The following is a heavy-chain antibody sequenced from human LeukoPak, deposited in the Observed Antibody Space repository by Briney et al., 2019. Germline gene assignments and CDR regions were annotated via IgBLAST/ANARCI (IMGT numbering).Heavy chain of an antibody. CDR1: GYTFTNYG. D-gene: IGHD3-22*01. CDR2: INPNSGGT. J-gene: IGHJ5*02. CDR3: ARGGNYYDSSGYYYTWFDP. Sequence: ASVKVSCKASGYTFTNYGIIWVRQAPGQGLEWMGWINPNSGGTKYAQKFQGRVTMTRDTSISTVYMELSSLRSDDTAVYYCARGGNYYDSSGYYYTWFDPWGQGSLVTVSS. V-gene: IGHV1-2*02.